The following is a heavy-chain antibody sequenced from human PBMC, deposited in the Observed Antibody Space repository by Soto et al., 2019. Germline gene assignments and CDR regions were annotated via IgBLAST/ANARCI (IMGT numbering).Heavy chain of an antibody. CDR2: INTYNGNT. CDR3: AREGASGRGGLDY. Sequence: QVQLVQSGAEVKKPGASVKVSCKSSGYTFTSYGISWVRQAPGQGLEWMGWINTYNGNTNDAQKLQGKATMTTDTSTSTAYMELRSLRSDDTALYCCAREGASGRGGLDYWGQGTLVTVSS. J-gene: IGHJ4*02. V-gene: IGHV1-18*01. CDR1: GYTFTSYG. D-gene: IGHD6-19*01.